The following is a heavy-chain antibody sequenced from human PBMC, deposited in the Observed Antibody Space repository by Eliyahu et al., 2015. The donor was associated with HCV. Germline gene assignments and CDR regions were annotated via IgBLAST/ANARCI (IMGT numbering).Heavy chain of an antibody. Sequence: EVQLVESGGGLVKPGGSLXXSCAXXGFTFSRYSMXWVRQAPGKGLEWVSSISSSSSYXYYADSVKGRFTISRDNAKNSLYLQMNSLRAEDTAVYYCAREGRYYGSGTYLGEYGMDVWGQGTTVTVSS. D-gene: IGHD3-10*01. V-gene: IGHV3-21*01. J-gene: IGHJ6*02. CDR2: ISSSSSYX. CDR3: AREGRYYGSGTYLGEYGMDV. CDR1: GFTFSRYS.